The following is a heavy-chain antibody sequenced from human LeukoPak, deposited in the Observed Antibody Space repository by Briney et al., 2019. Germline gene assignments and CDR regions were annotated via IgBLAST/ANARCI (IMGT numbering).Heavy chain of an antibody. V-gene: IGHV1-18*01. CDR1: GYTFTSYG. CDR2: ISAYNGNT. CDR3: ARSDYYYDSSGYYYGDFDY. D-gene: IGHD3-22*01. J-gene: IGHJ4*02. Sequence: ASVKVSCKASGYTFTSYGISWARQAPGQGLEWMGWISAYNGNTNYAQKLQGRVTMTTDTSTSTAYMELRSLRSDDTAVYYCARSDYYYDSSGYYYGDFDYWGQGTLVTVSS.